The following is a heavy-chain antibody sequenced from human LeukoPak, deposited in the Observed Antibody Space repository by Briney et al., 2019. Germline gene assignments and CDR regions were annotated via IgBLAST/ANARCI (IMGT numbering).Heavy chain of an antibody. CDR1: GGSVSSNDYY. Sequence: SETLSLTCTVSGGSVSSNDYYWGGIRQPPGKGLEWIGSIYYSGGTYYNPSLKSRVTLSVDTSKNQFSLKLTSVTAADTAVYYCARREYQLIPFDYWGQGTLVTVSS. D-gene: IGHD2-2*01. CDR3: ARREYQLIPFDY. V-gene: IGHV4-39*01. J-gene: IGHJ4*02. CDR2: IYYSGGT.